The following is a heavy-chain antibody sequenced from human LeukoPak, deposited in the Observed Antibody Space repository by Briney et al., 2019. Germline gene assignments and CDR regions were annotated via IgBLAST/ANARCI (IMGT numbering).Heavy chain of an antibody. V-gene: IGHV4-34*01. CDR1: GGYYSGYY. CDR2: INHSGST. CDR3: ARLARGRWFDP. J-gene: IGHJ5*02. Sequence: SETLSLTCAVYGGYYSGYYWSWLRQPPGKALEWIGEINHSGSTNYNPSLKSRVTISVDTSKNQFSLKVTSVTAADTAVYYCARLARGRWFDPWGQGTLVTVSS. D-gene: IGHD6-6*01.